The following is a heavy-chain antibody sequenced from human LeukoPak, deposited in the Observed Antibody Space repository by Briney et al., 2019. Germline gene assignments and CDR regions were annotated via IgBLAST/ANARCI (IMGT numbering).Heavy chain of an antibody. CDR1: GFTFSSYG. CDR2: IWYDGSHK. CDR3: AKDMDLISDY. D-gene: IGHD2-2*03. Sequence: SGRSLRLSCAASGFTFSSYGLHWVRQAPGKGLVWVAVIWYDGSHKYYADSVKGRFTISRDNSKNTLYLQMNSLRAEDSSVYSCAKDMDLISDYWGQGALVTVSS. J-gene: IGHJ4*02. V-gene: IGHV3-33*06.